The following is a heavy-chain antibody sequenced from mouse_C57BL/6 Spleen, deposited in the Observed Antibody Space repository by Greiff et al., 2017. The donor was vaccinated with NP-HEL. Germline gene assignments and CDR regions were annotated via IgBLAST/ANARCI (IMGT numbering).Heavy chain of an antibody. CDR3: ARSSDGYDAAMDY. D-gene: IGHD2-2*01. Sequence: VQLQQPGAELVMPGASVKLSCKASGYTFTSYWMHWVKQRPGQGLEWIGEIDPSDSYTNYNQKFKGKSTLTVDKSSSTAYMQLSSLTSEDSAVYYGARSSDGYDAAMDYWGQGTSVTVSS. J-gene: IGHJ4*01. CDR1: GYTFTSYW. CDR2: IDPSDSYT. V-gene: IGHV1-69*01.